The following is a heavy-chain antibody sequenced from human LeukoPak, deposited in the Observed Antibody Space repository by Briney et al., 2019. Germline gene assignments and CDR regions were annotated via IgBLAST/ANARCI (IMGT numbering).Heavy chain of an antibody. CDR2: ISGSGGST. CDR3: AKRGGGYSYGYFDD. D-gene: IGHD5-18*01. V-gene: IGHV3-23*01. CDR1: GVTFSSYA. J-gene: IGHJ4*02. Sequence: GGSLRLSCAASGVTFSSYAMSWVRQAPGKGLEWVSGISGSGGSTFYADSVKGRFTISRDNSKNTLYLQMNSLRAEDTAVYYCAKRGGGYSYGYFDDWGQGTLVTVSS.